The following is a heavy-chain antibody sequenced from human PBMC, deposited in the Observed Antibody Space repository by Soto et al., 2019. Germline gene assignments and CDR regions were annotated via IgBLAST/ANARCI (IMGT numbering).Heavy chain of an antibody. V-gene: IGHV3-7*01. J-gene: IGHJ6*02. CDR3: ASIASAGRGWDV. Sequence: EVQLVESGGGLVQPGGSLRLSCAASGFTFSSYWMSWVRQAPVKGLEWVGNIKQDGSEKNYVDFMEGRFTISRDNAENSLYLQMNSLRAEDTAVYYCASIASAGRGWDVWGQGTTVAVSS. D-gene: IGHD6-13*01. CDR1: GFTFSSYW. CDR2: IKQDGSEK.